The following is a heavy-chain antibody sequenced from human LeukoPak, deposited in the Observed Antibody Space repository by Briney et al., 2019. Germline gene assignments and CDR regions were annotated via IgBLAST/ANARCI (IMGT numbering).Heavy chain of an antibody. V-gene: IGHV1-2*02. CDR1: GYTFTSYD. J-gene: IGHJ6*03. CDR3: ARGGGFSYGDRYYYYYMDV. D-gene: IGHD5-18*01. Sequence: ASVKVSCKASGYTFTSYDINWVRQATGQGLEWMGWMNPNSGGTNYAQKFQGRVTMTRDTSISTAYMELNRLRSGDTAVYYCARGGGFSYGDRYYYYYMDVWGKGTTVTISS. CDR2: MNPNSGGT.